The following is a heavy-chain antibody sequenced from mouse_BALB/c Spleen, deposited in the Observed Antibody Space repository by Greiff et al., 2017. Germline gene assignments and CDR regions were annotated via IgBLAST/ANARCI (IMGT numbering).Heavy chain of an antibody. V-gene: IGHV1-4*01. J-gene: IGHJ4*01. Sequence: VHLVESGAELARPGASVKMSCKASGYTFTSYTMHWVKQRPGQGLEWIGYINPSSGYTNYNQKFKDKATLTADKSSSTAYMQLSNLTSEDSAVYYCARSYYSAMDYWGQGTSVTVSS. CDR3: ARSYYSAMDY. CDR2: INPSSGYT. CDR1: GYTFTSYT. D-gene: IGHD2-10*01.